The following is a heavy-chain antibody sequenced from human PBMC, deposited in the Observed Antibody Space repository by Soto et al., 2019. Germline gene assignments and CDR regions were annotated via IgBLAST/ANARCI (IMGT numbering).Heavy chain of an antibody. Sequence: ASRTVSCPPSCYTFPSYGISWVRKEHGQGLEWMGWISAYNGNTNYAQKLQGRVTMTTDTSTSTAYMELRSLRSDDTAVYYCARDPITMIVVANPQVDDWGQGTLVTVSS. CDR2: ISAYNGNT. J-gene: IGHJ4*02. V-gene: IGHV1-18*01. D-gene: IGHD3-22*01. CDR1: CYTFPSYG. CDR3: ARDPITMIVVANPQVDD.